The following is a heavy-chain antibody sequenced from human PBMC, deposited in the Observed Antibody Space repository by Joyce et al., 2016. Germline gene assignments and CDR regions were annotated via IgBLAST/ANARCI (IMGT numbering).Heavy chain of an antibody. CDR3: AREYGGTFYFDY. V-gene: IGHV1-2*02. CDR1: GFSLSGYY. Sequence: QVQLVQSGAEVKNPGASVKVSCKASGFSLSGYYIHWVRQAPGQGLEWMGWINPDRGDTIYAQKLQGRVTMTRDTSISTVYLELGRLTSDDTALYYCAREYGGTFYFDYWGQVTLVTVSS. J-gene: IGHJ4*02. CDR2: INPDRGDT. D-gene: IGHD4-23*01.